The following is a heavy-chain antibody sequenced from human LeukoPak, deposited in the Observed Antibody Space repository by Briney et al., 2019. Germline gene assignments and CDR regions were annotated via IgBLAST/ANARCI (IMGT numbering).Heavy chain of an antibody. Sequence: GESLKISCKGSGYSFTSYGISWVRQAPGQGLEWMGWISAYNGNTNYAQKLQGRVTMTTDTSTSTAYMELRSLRSDDTAVYYCARANVDTAMVYYFDYWGQGTLVTVSS. J-gene: IGHJ4*02. CDR1: GYSFTSYG. CDR2: ISAYNGNT. D-gene: IGHD5-18*01. CDR3: ARANVDTAMVYYFDY. V-gene: IGHV1-18*01.